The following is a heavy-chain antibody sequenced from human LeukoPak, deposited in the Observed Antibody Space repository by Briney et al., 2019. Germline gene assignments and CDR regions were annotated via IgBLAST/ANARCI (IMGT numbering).Heavy chain of an antibody. J-gene: IGHJ5*02. CDR2: IIPIFGTA. CDR3: ARGGVTIFGVAKPPHPFDP. V-gene: IGHV1-69*05. D-gene: IGHD3-3*01. Sequence: ASVKVSCKASGGTFSSYAISWVRQAPGQGLEWMGGIIPIFGTANYAQKFQGRVTITTDESTSTAYMELSSLRSEDTAVYYCARGGVTIFGVAKPPHPFDPWGQGTLVTVSS. CDR1: GGTFSSYA.